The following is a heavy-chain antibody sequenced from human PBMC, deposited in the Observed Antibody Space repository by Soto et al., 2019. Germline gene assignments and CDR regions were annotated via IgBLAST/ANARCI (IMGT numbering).Heavy chain of an antibody. CDR2: ISAYNGNT. J-gene: IGHJ4*02. D-gene: IGHD3-9*01. CDR3: ARVHSLLRYFDWSPFDY. V-gene: IGHV1-18*01. Sequence: ASVKVSCKASGYTFTSYGISWVRQAPGQGLEWMGWISAYNGNTNYAQKLQGRVTMTTDTSTSTAYMELRSLRSDDTAVYYCARVHSLLRYFDWSPFDYWGQGTLVTVSS. CDR1: GYTFTSYG.